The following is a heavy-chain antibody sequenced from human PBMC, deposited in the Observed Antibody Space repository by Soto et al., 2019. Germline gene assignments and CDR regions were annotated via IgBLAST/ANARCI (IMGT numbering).Heavy chain of an antibody. Sequence: SGPTLVNPTQTLTLTCTFSGFSLSTSGVGVGWIRQPPGKALEWLALIYWNDDKRYSPSLKSRLTITKDTSKNQVVLTMTNMDPVDTATYYCAHRRSLLWFGDHYPLPSWWFDPWGQGTLVTVSS. V-gene: IGHV2-5*01. CDR3: AHRRSLLWFGDHYPLPSWWFDP. J-gene: IGHJ5*02. CDR1: GFSLSTSGVG. CDR2: IYWNDDK. D-gene: IGHD3-10*01.